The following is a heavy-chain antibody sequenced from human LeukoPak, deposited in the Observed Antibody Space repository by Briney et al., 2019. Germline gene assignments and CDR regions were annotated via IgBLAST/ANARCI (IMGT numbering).Heavy chain of an antibody. CDR1: GGSFSGYL. D-gene: IGHD3-22*01. CDR2: IYYSGST. Sequence: SETLSLTCAVYGGSFSGYLWSGMRQPPGKEGEWMGGIYYSGSTYYNPSLKRRVNISVDTSKNQFSLTLSSVTAADTAVYYCARGKYYYDSSGYSNNWFDPWGQGTLVTVSS. V-gene: IGHV4-34*01. CDR3: ARGKYYYDSSGYSNNWFDP. J-gene: IGHJ5*02.